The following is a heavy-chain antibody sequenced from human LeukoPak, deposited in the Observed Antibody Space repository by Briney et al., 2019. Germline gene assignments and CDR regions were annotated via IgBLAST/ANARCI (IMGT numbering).Heavy chain of an antibody. J-gene: IGHJ4*02. CDR1: GGSISSGGYY. V-gene: IGHV4-31*11. CDR2: IYFSGST. CDR3: ARVKYYDSED. D-gene: IGHD3-22*01. Sequence: SETLSLTCAVSGGSISSGGYYWSWIRQHPGKGLEWIGYIYFSGSTYYNPSLESRVTISVDTSKNQFSLKLSSVTAADTAVYYCARVKYYDSEDWGQGTLVTVSS.